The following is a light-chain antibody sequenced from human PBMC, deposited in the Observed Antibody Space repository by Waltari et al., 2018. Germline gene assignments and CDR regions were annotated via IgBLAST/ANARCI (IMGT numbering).Light chain of an antibody. CDR3: SSYGGSKV. Sequence: QSVLTQPPSASGSPGQSVTISCTGTSSDVGGKNYVSWYQQHPGKPPKLRIYEVNKRPSGVPDRFSGSKSGNTASLTVSGLQAEDEADYYCSSYGGSKVFGGGTKLTVL. J-gene: IGLJ3*02. CDR1: SSDVGGKNY. CDR2: EVN. V-gene: IGLV2-8*01.